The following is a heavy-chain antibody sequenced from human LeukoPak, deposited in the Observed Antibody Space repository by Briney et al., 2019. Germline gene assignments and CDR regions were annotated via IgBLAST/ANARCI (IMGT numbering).Heavy chain of an antibody. CDR2: ISYDGSNK. CDR3: ARFFGIAVLSDY. V-gene: IGHV3-30*03. J-gene: IGHJ4*02. CDR1: GFTFSSYG. Sequence: PGGSLRLSCAASGFTFSSYGMHWVRQAPGKGLEWVAVISYDGSNKYYADSVKGRFTISRDNAKNSLYLQMNSLRAEDTAVYYCARFFGIAVLSDYWGQGTLVTVSS. D-gene: IGHD6-19*01.